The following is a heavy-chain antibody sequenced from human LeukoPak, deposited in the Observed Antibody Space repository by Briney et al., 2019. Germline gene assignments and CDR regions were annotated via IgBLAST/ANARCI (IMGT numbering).Heavy chain of an antibody. V-gene: IGHV3-23*01. CDR2: LRGGGADT. J-gene: IGHJ2*01. CDR1: GFTFSSYA. Sequence: GGSLRLSCAASGFTFSSYALTWVRQAPGKGLEWASALRGGGADTYHADSVKGRFTIFRDSSKNTLYLQMNSLRAEDTAVYYCAKEGYQYWYFDLWGRGALVTVSS. D-gene: IGHD5-18*01. CDR3: AKEGYQYWYFDL.